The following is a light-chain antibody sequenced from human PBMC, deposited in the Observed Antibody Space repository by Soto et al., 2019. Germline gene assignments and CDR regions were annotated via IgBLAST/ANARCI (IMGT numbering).Light chain of an antibody. Sequence: QSVLTQPPSASGTPGQRVTISCSGSSSNIGSNTVNWYQQLPGTAPKLLIYTNDQRPSGVPDRFSGSRSGTSAYLAISGLQFEDEADYHCSSWDDNLDAVVFGAGTKVTV. CDR2: TND. J-gene: IGLJ1*01. CDR1: SSNIGSNT. V-gene: IGLV1-44*01. CDR3: SSWDDNLDAVV.